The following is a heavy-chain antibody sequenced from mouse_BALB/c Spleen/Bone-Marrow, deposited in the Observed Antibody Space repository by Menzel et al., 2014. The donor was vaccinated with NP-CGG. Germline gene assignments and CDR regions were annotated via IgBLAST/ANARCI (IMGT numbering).Heavy chain of an antibody. D-gene: IGHD2-4*01. Sequence: EVKLQESGPSLVKPSQTLSLTCSVTGDSITSGYWNWIRKFPGNKLEYMGYISYSGSTYYNPSLKSRISITRDTSKNXYYLQLNSVTTEDTATYYCASGVYYDYGATDYWGQGTSVTVSS. CDR2: ISYSGST. V-gene: IGHV3-8*02. CDR1: GDSITSGY. J-gene: IGHJ4*01. CDR3: ASGVYYDYGATDY.